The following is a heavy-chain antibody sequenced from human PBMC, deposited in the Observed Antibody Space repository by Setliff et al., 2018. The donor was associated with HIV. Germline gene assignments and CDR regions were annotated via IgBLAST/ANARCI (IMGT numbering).Heavy chain of an antibody. J-gene: IGHJ6*03. CDR1: GNSSVTNYF. V-gene: IGHV4-4*07. Sequence: SETLSLTCTILGNSSVTNYFWGWIRAPADKGLEWIGHIAASGDPNYNTSLKSRLSMSVHTSKNQISLSLTSVSAADTAVYFCVRGRIGTYWDYFEEYFFNYIDVWGQGTTVTVSS. CDR3: VRGRIGTYWDYFEEYFFNYIDV. CDR2: IAASGDP. D-gene: IGHD3-9*01.